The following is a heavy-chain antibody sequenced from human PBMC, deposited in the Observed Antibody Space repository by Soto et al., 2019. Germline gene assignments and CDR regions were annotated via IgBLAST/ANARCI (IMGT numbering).Heavy chain of an antibody. V-gene: IGHV1-58*01. D-gene: IGHD3-3*01. CDR1: GFTNTSSA. CDR3: AAENYDFWSGYYPDPYYYCGMDV. J-gene: IGHJ6*02. CDR2: IVVGSGNT. Sequence: GASVKVSCKASGFTNTSSAVQWVRQSRGQRLKWIGWIVVGSGNTNYAQKFQERVTITRDMSTSTAYMELSSRRSEDTAVYYCAAENYDFWSGYYPDPYYYCGMDVWGQGTTVTVSS.